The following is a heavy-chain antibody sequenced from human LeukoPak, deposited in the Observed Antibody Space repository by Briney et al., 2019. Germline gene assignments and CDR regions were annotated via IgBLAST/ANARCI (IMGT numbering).Heavy chain of an antibody. D-gene: IGHD6-6*01. V-gene: IGHV3-20*01. J-gene: IGHJ4*02. CDR1: GFTFDDYG. CDR2: INWNGGST. CDR3: ARGVHYSSSAMEFDY. Sequence: GGSLRLSCAASGFTFDDYGMSWVRQAPGKGLEWVSGINWNGGSTGYADSVKGRFTISRDNAKNSPYLQMNSLRAEDTALYHCARGVHYSSSAMEFDYWGQGTLVTVSS.